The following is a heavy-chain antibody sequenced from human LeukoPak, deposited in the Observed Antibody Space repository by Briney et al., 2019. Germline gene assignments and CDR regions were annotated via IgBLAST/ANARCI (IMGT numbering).Heavy chain of an antibody. D-gene: IGHD6-13*01. Sequence: SETLPLTCTVSGGSISSYYWSWIRQPPGKGLEWIGYIYYSGSTNYNPSLKSRVTISVDTSKNQFSLKLSSVTAADTAVYYCARDGGIAAAEPFDYWGQGTLVTVSS. CDR2: IYYSGST. V-gene: IGHV4-59*01. CDR3: ARDGGIAAAEPFDY. CDR1: GGSISSYY. J-gene: IGHJ4*02.